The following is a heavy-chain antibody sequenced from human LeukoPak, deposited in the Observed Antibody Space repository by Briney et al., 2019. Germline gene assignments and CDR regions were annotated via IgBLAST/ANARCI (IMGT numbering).Heavy chain of an antibody. CDR3: ARGTPNFWSGDSLDN. Sequence: PGESLILSCAASGLTFSSYWMPWVRQAPGKGLVWVSRINSDGSRTSYADSVRGRFTISSDDAKNTLYLQMNSLRAEDTAVYYCARGTPNFWSGDSLDNWGQGTLVTVSS. V-gene: IGHV3-74*01. D-gene: IGHD3-3*01. CDR2: INSDGSRT. J-gene: IGHJ4*02. CDR1: GLTFSSYW.